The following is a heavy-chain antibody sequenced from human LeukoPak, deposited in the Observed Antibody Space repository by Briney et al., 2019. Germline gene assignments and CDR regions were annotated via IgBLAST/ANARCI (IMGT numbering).Heavy chain of an antibody. Sequence: SQTLSVTCTVSGGSVSSGTYYWTWIRQPAGKGLEWIGRIYTSGSTNFNPSLKSRVSISLDTSQNQFSLKMSTVTAADTAVYYCARDPGLGYCSSTSCYTLSWFDPWGQGTLVTVSS. J-gene: IGHJ5*02. CDR3: ARDPGLGYCSSTSCYTLSWFDP. CDR1: GGSVSSGTYY. D-gene: IGHD2-2*02. V-gene: IGHV4-61*02. CDR2: IYTSGST.